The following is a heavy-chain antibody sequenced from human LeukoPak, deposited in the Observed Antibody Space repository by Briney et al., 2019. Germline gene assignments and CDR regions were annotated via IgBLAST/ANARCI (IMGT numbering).Heavy chain of an antibody. CDR3: AKGGISLVRGSFDY. Sequence: GGSLRLSCAASGFTFSDYYMSWVRQAPGKGLEWVSAISGSGDRIYYADSVKGRFTISRDNFKNTLYLQMNNLRADDTAIYYCAKGGISLVRGSFDYWGLGTLVTVSS. CDR1: GFTFSDYY. V-gene: IGHV3-23*01. D-gene: IGHD3-10*01. J-gene: IGHJ4*02. CDR2: ISGSGDRI.